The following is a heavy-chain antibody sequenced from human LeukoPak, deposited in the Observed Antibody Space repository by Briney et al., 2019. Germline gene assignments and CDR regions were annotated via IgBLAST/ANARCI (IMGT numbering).Heavy chain of an antibody. Sequence: GRSLRLSCAASGFTFSSYAMHWVRQAPGKGLEWVAVISYDGSNKYYADSVKGRFTISRDSSKNTLYLQMNSLRAEDTAVYYCARDRFDWLLSTVFDYWGQGTLVTVSS. V-gene: IGHV3-30-3*01. CDR1: GFTFSSYA. CDR3: ARDRFDWLLSTVFDY. CDR2: ISYDGSNK. D-gene: IGHD3-9*01. J-gene: IGHJ4*02.